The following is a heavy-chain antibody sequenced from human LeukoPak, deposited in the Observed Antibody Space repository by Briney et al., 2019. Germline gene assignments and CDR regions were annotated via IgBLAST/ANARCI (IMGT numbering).Heavy chain of an antibody. D-gene: IGHD2-2*01. Sequence: ASVKVSCKASGYTFTGYFMHWVRQAPGQGLEWMGWINPNSGGTNYAQKFQGRVSMTRDTSISTAYMELSRLRSDDTAVYYCASSIVYCSSTSCYFNWGQGTLVTVSS. J-gene: IGHJ4*02. CDR2: INPNSGGT. CDR1: GYTFTGYF. V-gene: IGHV1-2*02. CDR3: ASSIVYCSSTSCYFN.